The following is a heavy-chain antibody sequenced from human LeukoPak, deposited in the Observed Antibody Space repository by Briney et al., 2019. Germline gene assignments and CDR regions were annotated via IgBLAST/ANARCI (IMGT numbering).Heavy chain of an antibody. J-gene: IGHJ4*02. CDR2: INPNSGGT. V-gene: IGHV1-2*02. CDR1: GYTFTGYY. CDR3: ARVGPGTVVTGNYDY. D-gene: IGHD4-23*01. Sequence: ASVKVSCKASGYTFTGYYMHWVRQAPGQGLGWMGWINPNSGGTNYAQKFQGRVTMTRDTSISTAYMELSRLRSDDTAVYYCARVGPGTVVTGNYDYWGQGTLVTVSS.